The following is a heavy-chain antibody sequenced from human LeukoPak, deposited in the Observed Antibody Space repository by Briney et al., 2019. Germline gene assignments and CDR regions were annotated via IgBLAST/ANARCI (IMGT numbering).Heavy chain of an antibody. V-gene: IGHV1-69*13. CDR2: IIPIFGTA. D-gene: IGHD3-3*01. CDR3: ARAPPGEWLLDY. J-gene: IGHJ4*02. Sequence: ASVKVSCKASGGTFSSYAISWVRQAPGQGLEWMGGIIPIFGTANYAQKFQGRVTITADESTSTAYMELRSLRSDDTAVYYCARAPPGEWLLDYWGQGTLVTVSS. CDR1: GGTFSSYA.